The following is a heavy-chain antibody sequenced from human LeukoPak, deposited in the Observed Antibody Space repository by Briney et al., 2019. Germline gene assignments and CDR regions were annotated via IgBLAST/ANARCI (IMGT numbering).Heavy chain of an antibody. CDR1: GYTFTSYD. CDR3: ARRVLGSSPPLHNYYYYMDV. D-gene: IGHD6-6*01. J-gene: IGHJ6*03. V-gene: IGHV1-8*03. Sequence: GASVKVSCKASGYTFTSYDINWVRQATGQGLEWMGWMNPNSGNTGYAQKFQGRVTITRNTSISTAYMELSSLRSEDTAVYYCARRVLGSSPPLHNYYYYMDVWGKGTTVTVSS. CDR2: MNPNSGNT.